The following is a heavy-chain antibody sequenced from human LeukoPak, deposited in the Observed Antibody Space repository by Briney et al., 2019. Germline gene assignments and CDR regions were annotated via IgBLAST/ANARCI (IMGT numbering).Heavy chain of an antibody. CDR1: GYTLTELS. CDR2: FDPEDGET. Sequence: ASVKVSCKVSGYTLTELSMHWVRQAPGKGLEWTGGFDPEDGETIYAQKFQGRVTITRDTSASTAYMGLSSLRSEDTAVYYCARTPGDENGMDVWGQGTTVTVSS. CDR3: ARTPGDENGMDV. J-gene: IGHJ6*02. V-gene: IGHV1-24*01. D-gene: IGHD3-10*01.